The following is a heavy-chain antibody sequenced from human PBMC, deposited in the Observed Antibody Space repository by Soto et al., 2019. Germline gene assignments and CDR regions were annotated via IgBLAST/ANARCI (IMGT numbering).Heavy chain of an antibody. V-gene: IGHV4-59*08. D-gene: IGHD2-21*02. Sequence: IISHDWRRIRQQQRKGLEWIGYIYYSGSTNYNPSLKSRVTISVDTSKNQFSLKLSSVTAADTAVYYCGRHSPYCGGDFYAYDYWGQGTLVPVSS. CDR2: IYYSGST. CDR1: IISHD. CDR3: GRHSPYCGGDFYAYDY. J-gene: IGHJ4*02.